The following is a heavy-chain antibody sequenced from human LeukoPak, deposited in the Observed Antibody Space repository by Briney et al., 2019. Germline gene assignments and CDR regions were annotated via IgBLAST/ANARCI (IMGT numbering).Heavy chain of an antibody. CDR1: GFTFSSYG. J-gene: IGHJ6*03. CDR2: IRGSGGST. CDR3: ARDPLLRFLEGHIYYYMDV. D-gene: IGHD3-3*01. V-gene: IGHV3-23*01. Sequence: PGGSLRLSCAASGFTFSSYGMSWVRQAPGKGLEWVSAIRGSGGSTYYADSVKGRFTISRDNSKNTLHLQMNSLRAEDTAVYYCARDPLLRFLEGHIYYYMDVWGKGTTVTVSS.